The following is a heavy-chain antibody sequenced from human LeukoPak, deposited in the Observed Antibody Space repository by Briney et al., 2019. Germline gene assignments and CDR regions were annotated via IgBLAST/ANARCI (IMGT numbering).Heavy chain of an antibody. J-gene: IGHJ4*02. V-gene: IGHV3-7*03. CDR3: ARANWGSVDY. Sequence: GGSLRLSCAASGFIFSSYWMSWVRQAPGKGLEWVANINQDGSEKYYVDSVKGRFTISRDNPKKSLYLQMNSLRDEDTAVYYCARANWGSVDYWGQGTLVTVSS. CDR1: GFIFSSYW. CDR2: INQDGSEK. D-gene: IGHD7-27*01.